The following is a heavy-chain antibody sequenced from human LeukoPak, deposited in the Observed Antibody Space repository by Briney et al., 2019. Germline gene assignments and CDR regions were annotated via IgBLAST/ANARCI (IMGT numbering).Heavy chain of an antibody. J-gene: IGHJ4*02. D-gene: IGHD6-19*01. CDR3: ARGLRAVAGTGSDY. CDR1: GGLFSGYY. Sequence: SETLSLTCAVYGGLFSGYYWGWIRQPPGKWLEWIGEINHSGSTNYNPSLKSRVTISVDTSKNQFSLKLSSVTAADTAVYYCARGLRAVAGTGSDYWGQGTLVTVSS. V-gene: IGHV4-34*01. CDR2: INHSGST.